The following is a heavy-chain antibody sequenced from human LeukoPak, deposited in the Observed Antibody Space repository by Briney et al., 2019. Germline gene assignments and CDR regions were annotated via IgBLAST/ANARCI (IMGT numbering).Heavy chain of an antibody. CDR1: GFTFDDYT. CDR3: AKDSSSWYAEYFQH. D-gene: IGHD6-13*01. Sequence: GGSLRPSCAASGFTFDDYTMHWVRQAPGKGLEWVSVISWDGGSTYYADSVKGRFTISRDNSKNSLYLQMNSLRTEDTALYYCAKDSSSWYAEYFQHWGQGTPVTVSS. J-gene: IGHJ1*01. V-gene: IGHV3-43*01. CDR2: ISWDGGST.